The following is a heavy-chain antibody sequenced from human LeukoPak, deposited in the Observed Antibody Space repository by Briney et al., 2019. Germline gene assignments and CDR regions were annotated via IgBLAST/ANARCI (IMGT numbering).Heavy chain of an antibody. D-gene: IGHD2-8*01. V-gene: IGHV4-34*01. CDR1: GGSFSGYY. Sequence: KPSETLSLTCAVYGGSFSGYYWSWIRQPPGKGLEWIGEINESGSPNYNPSLKSRVTISVDTSKNQFSLKLSSVTAADTAVYYCARDRGGEYCTNGTCYFDYWGRGTLVTVSS. CDR3: ARDRGGEYCTNGTCYFDY. J-gene: IGHJ4*02. CDR2: INESGSP.